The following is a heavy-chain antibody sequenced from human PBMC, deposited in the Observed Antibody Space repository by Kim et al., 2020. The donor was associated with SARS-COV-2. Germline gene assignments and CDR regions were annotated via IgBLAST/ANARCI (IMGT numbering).Heavy chain of an antibody. Sequence: GGSLRLSCAASGFTFSSYGMHWVRQAPGKGLEWVAVISYDGSNKYYADSVKGRFTISRDNSKNTLYLQMNSLRAEDTAVYYCAKGREYYYDSSGYYDYWG. CDR1: GFTFSSYG. CDR2: ISYDGSNK. V-gene: IGHV3-30*18. J-gene: IGHJ4*01. CDR3: AKGREYYYDSSGYYDY. D-gene: IGHD3-22*01.